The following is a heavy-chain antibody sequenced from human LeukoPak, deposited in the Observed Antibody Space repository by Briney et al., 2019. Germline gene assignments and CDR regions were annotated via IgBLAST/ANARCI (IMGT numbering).Heavy chain of an antibody. CDR1: GFTFSSYA. J-gene: IGHJ4*02. CDR2: TTTAGGNT. D-gene: IGHD2-15*01. V-gene: IGHV3-23*01. CDR3: AKAHSSWAGYFDC. Sequence: GRSLRLSCAASGFTFSSYAMSWVRQAPGKGLEWVSTTTTAGGNTYYADSVRGRFAISRDNSKNMLYLQMNSLRAEDTAVYYCAKAHSSWAGYFDCWGQGALVTVSS.